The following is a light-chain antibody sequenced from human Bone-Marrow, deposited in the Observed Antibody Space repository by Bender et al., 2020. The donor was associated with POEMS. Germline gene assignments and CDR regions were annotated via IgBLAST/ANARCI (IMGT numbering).Light chain of an antibody. V-gene: IGLV3-1*01. J-gene: IGLJ3*02. CDR2: KDD. CDR1: NLGDKY. CDR3: QAWDSSTAWV. Sequence: SYELIQPPSVSVSPGQTASITCSGDNLGDKYACWYQKKPGQSPVLVIYKDDKRPSGIPERFSGSNSGNTATLTISGTQAMDEADYYCQAWDSSTAWVFGGGTKLTVL.